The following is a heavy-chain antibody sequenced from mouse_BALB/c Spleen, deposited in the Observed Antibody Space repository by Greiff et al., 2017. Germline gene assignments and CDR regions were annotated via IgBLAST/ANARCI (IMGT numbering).Heavy chain of an antibody. CDR1: GYPFLDYN. J-gene: IGHJ3*01. Sequence: LHFQQPGPALVKPGASLKFPCKAPGYPFLDYNLEWLKQSHGKSLEWLGDINPNNVGTIYNQKFKDKATLTVDKSSTTAYMELRSLTSEDTAVYYCARQRRAWFAYWGQGTLVTVSA. CDR3: ARQRRAWFAY. V-gene: IGHV1-18*01. CDR2: INPNNVGT.